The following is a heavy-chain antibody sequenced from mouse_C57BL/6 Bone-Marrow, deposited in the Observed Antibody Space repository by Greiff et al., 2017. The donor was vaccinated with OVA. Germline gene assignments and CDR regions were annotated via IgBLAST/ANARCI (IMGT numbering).Heavy chain of an antibody. CDR3: AIYITTIAYEGYFDV. J-gene: IGHJ1*03. Sequence: QVQLKQPGAELVKPGASVKVSCKASGYTFTSYWMHWVKQRPGQGLEWIGRIHPSDSDTNYNQKFKGKATLTVDKSSSTAYMQLSSLTSEDSAVYYCAIYITTIAYEGYFDVWGTGTTVTVSS. CDR2: IHPSDSDT. V-gene: IGHV1-74*01. D-gene: IGHD1-1*01. CDR1: GYTFTSYW.